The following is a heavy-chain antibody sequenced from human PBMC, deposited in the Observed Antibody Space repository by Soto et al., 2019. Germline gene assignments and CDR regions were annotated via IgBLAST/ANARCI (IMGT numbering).Heavy chain of an antibody. J-gene: IGHJ5*02. D-gene: IGHD3-22*01. CDR3: ARSRGLVSRPLDL. CDR1: GFTFDDYA. Sequence: EVQVVESGGGLVQPGRSLRLSCAASGFTFDDYAMHWVRQAPGKGLEWVSGITWISGDITYTGSVKGRFSISRDNAENSLYLHMNSLRPEDTAFYYCARSRGLVSRPLDLWGQGTLVTVSS. V-gene: IGHV3-9*01. CDR2: ITWISGDI.